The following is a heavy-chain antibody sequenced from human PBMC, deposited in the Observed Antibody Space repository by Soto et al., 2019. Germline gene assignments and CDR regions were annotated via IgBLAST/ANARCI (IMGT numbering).Heavy chain of an antibody. J-gene: IGHJ6*02. D-gene: IGHD6-13*01. V-gene: IGHV1-24*01. CDR2: FDPEDGET. CDR1: GYTLTELS. CDR3: ARSIAAAGPLPFEYYYYYGMDV. Sequence: ASVKVSCKVSGYTLTELSMHWVRQAPGKGLEWMGGFDPEDGETIYAQKFQGRVTMTEDTSTDTAYMELNSLRAEDTAVYYCARSIAAAGPLPFEYYYYYGMDVWGQGTTVTVSS.